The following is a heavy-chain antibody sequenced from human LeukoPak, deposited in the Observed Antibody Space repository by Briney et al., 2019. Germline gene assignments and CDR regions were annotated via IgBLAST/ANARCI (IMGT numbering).Heavy chain of an antibody. D-gene: IGHD3-10*01. Sequence: PSETLSLTCTVSGGSFSSGDYCWSWIRQAPGKGLEWIGFIYYSGSTYYNPSLRSRVAISMDMSKNQFSLNLRSVTAADSAVYYCARETALLFFDSWGQGALVTVSS. J-gene: IGHJ4*02. V-gene: IGHV4-30-4*01. CDR2: IYYSGST. CDR3: ARETALLFFDS. CDR1: GGSFSSGDYC.